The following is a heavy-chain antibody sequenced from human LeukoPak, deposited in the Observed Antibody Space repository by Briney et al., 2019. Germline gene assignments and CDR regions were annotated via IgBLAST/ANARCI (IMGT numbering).Heavy chain of an antibody. CDR2: INHSGST. CDR1: GGSFSGYY. Sequence: SETLSLTCAVYGGSFSGYYWSWIRQPPGKGLEWIGEINHSGSTNYNPSLKSRVTISVDTSKNQFSLKLSSVTAADTAVYYCARGASLDYWGQGTLVTVSS. J-gene: IGHJ4*02. CDR3: ARGASLDY. D-gene: IGHD2-2*01. V-gene: IGHV4-34*01.